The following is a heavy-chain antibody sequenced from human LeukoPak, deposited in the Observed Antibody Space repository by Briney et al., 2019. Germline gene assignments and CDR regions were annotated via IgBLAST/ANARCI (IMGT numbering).Heavy chain of an antibody. CDR2: ISGSGGST. J-gene: IGHJ4*02. V-gene: IGHV3-23*01. CDR3: AKLGYSSGWYVGDY. Sequence: PGGSLRLSCAASGITFSRYAMSWVRQAPGKGLEWVSAISGSGGSTYYADSVKGRFTISRDNSKNTLYLQMNSLRAEDTAVYYCAKLGYSSGWYVGDYWGQGTLVTVSS. CDR1: GITFSRYA. D-gene: IGHD6-19*01.